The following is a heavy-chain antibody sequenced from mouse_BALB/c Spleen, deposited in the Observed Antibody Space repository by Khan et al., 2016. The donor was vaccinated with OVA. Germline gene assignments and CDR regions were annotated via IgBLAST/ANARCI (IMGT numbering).Heavy chain of an antibody. J-gene: IGHJ2*01. Sequence: EVQLQQSGPELVKPGASVKISCKASGYSFTGYFMNWVMQSHGKSLEWIGRINPHIGETFYNQKFKGKATLTVDESSSTATMELRSLSSEDSAVYYCARKNGSDFDYWGQGTTRTVSS. CDR3: ARKNGSDFDY. V-gene: IGHV1-20*02. CDR2: INPHIGET. D-gene: IGHD1-1*01. CDR1: GYSFTGYF.